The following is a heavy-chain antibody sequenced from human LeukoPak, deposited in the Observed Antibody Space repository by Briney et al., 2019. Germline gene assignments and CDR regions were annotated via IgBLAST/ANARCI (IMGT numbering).Heavy chain of an antibody. CDR2: IKQDGSEK. D-gene: IGHD5-18*01. J-gene: IGHJ4*02. CDR3: ARGGAEHLWLNVY. V-gene: IGHV3-7*01. CDR1: GFMFSSYW. Sequence: GGSLRLSCAASGFMFSSYWMSWVGQAPGKGLEWVANIKQDGSEKYYVESVKGRFTISRDNAKNSPYLQMNSLRVEDTAVYYCARGGAEHLWLNVYWGQGTLVTVSS.